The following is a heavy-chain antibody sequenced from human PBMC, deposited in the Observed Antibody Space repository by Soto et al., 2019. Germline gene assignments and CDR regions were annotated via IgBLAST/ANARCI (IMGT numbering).Heavy chain of an antibody. V-gene: IGHV3-48*03. CDR2: IHSSATTM. J-gene: IGHJ3*01. CDR3: ATRSGGGGAFDF. D-gene: IGHD3-10*01. CDR1: GLTFSRYE. Sequence: EVKLMESGGGLVQPGRSLRLSCAASGLTFSRYEMNWVRQAPGKGLEWIAYIHSSATTMFYADSVKGRFTISRDNAKNSLYLQLNSQSAEDTAVYYCATRSGGGGAFDFWGQGTMVTVSS.